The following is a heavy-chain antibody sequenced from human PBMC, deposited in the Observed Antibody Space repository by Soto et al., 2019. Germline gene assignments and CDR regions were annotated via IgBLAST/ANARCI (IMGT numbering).Heavy chain of an antibody. J-gene: IGHJ3*02. V-gene: IGHV3-30-3*01. Sequence: QVQLVESGGGVVHPGRSLRLSCAASGFTFSPYVVHWVRQAPGKGLEWVAVISYDGNTEYYADSVKGRFTIARDNSKSTLYLQMNSLRLEDTALYYCARVWTTATTNDAFDIWGQGTMVTVSS. CDR1: GFTFSPYV. D-gene: IGHD4-17*01. CDR2: ISYDGNTE. CDR3: ARVWTTATTNDAFDI.